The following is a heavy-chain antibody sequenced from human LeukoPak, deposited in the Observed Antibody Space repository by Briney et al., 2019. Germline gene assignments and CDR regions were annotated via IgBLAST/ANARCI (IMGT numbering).Heavy chain of an antibody. CDR1: GDSISNAYY. Sequence: SETLSLTCTVSGDSISNAYYWGWIRQPPGKGLEWIGSIYHSGTTYYNPSLKRRVTILVDKSKNQFSLKLSSVTAADTAVYYCARVGGLGLNYYYYYYMDVWGKGTTVTVSS. CDR2: IYHSGTT. J-gene: IGHJ6*03. CDR3: ARVGGLGLNYYYYYYMDV. V-gene: IGHV4-38-2*02. D-gene: IGHD3-10*01.